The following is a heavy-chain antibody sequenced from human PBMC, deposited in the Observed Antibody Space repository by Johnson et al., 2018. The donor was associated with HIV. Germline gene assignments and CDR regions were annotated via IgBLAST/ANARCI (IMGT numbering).Heavy chain of an antibody. V-gene: IGHV3-30*04. J-gene: IGHJ3*02. CDR2: ISSDGSNK. CDR3: AKDMNNFWSGYPNDAFDI. CDR1: KFTFNNYA. D-gene: IGHD3-3*01. Sequence: QVQLVESGGGVVQPGRSLRLSCAASKFTFNNYAIHWVRQAPGKGLEWVAVISSDGSNKYYADSVKGRFTISRDKSENTVYLQMNSLRAEDTAIYYCAKDMNNFWSGYPNDAFDIWGQGTMVTVSS.